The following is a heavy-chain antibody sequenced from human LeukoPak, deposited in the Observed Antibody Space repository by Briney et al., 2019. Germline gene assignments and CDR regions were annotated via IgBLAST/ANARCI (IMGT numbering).Heavy chain of an antibody. CDR3: ARGQLRFLEWLSSPAGGAFDI. CDR2: INHSRST. Sequence: PSETLSLTCAVYGGSFSGYYWSWIRQPPGKGLEWIGEINHSRSTNYNPSLKSRVTISVDTSKNQFSLKLSSVTAADTAVYYCARGQLRFLEWLSSPAGGAFDIWGQGTMVTVSS. V-gene: IGHV4-34*01. CDR1: GGSFSGYY. D-gene: IGHD3-3*01. J-gene: IGHJ3*02.